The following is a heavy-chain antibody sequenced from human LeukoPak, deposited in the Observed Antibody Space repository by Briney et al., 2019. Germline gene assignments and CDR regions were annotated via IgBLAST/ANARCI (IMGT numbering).Heavy chain of an antibody. CDR3: ASGIWRWLQLGGFDY. J-gene: IGHJ4*02. V-gene: IGHV4-39*01. D-gene: IGHD5-24*01. CDR2: IYYSGST. Sequence: SETLSLTCTVSGGSISSSSYYWGWIRQPPGKGLEWIGSIYYSGSTYYNPSLKSRVTISVDTSKNQFSLKLSSVTAADTAVYYCASGIWRWLQLGGFDYWGQGTLVTVSS. CDR1: GGSISSSSYY.